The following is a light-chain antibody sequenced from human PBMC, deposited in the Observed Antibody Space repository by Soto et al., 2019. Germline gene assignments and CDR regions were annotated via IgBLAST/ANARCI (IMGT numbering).Light chain of an antibody. V-gene: IGKV1-39*01. CDR1: QSISSY. Sequence: DIQMTQSPSSLSTSVGDTVTITCRASQSISSYLNWYQQKPGKAPKLLSYAGSSLQSGVPSRFSGSGSGTDFTLTISSLQPEDFATYYCQQSYSTPPYTFGQGTKVDIK. J-gene: IGKJ2*01. CDR3: QQSYSTPPYT. CDR2: AGS.